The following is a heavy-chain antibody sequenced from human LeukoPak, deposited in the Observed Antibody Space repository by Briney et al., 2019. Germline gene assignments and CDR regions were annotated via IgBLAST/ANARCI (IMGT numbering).Heavy chain of an antibody. Sequence: GGSLRLSCAASGFTFANYGMSWVREAPGKGLEWVSGISPNGAGIGYADSVRGRFTISRDNAKNSLYLQMNSLTAEDTALYHCARVVGAYLYYYYYGMDVWGQGTTVTVSS. D-gene: IGHD1-26*01. V-gene: IGHV3-20*01. CDR1: GFTFANYG. CDR2: ISPNGAGI. CDR3: ARVVGAYLYYYYYGMDV. J-gene: IGHJ6*02.